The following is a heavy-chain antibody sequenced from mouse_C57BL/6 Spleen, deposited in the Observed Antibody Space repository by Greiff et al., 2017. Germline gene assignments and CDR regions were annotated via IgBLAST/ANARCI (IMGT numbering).Heavy chain of an antibody. D-gene: IGHD4-1*01. CDR3: TGGTGTDWFAY. V-gene: IGHV6-3*01. Sequence: EVQGVESGGGLVQPGGSMKLSCVASGFTFSNYWMNWVRQSPEKGLEWVAQIRLKSDNYATHYAESVKGRFTISRDDSKSSVYLQMNNLRAEDTGIYYCTGGTGTDWFAYWGQGTLVTVSA. J-gene: IGHJ3*01. CDR1: GFTFSNYW. CDR2: IRLKSDNYAT.